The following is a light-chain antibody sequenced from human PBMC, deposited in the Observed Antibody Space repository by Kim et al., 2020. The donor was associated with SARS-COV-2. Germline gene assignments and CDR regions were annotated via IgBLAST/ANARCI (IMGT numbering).Light chain of an antibody. J-gene: IGKJ2*01. V-gene: IGKV4-1*01. CDR3: QHYYGIPPFT. Sequence: DIVMTQSPDSLPVSLGERATINCKSSQSIVYRYRSYLAWYQQKPGQPPKLLIYWASTRESGVPDRFSGSGSGTDFTLTISSLQAEDVAVYYCQHYYGIPPFTFGQGTKLEI. CDR2: WAS. CDR1: QSIVYRYRSY.